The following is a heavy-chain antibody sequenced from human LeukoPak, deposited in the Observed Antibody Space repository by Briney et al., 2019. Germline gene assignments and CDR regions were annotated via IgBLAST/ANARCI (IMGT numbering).Heavy chain of an antibody. CDR3: ARDRAHDDYAHHYFDL. D-gene: IGHD4/OR15-4a*01. CDR1: GFTISKYG. J-gene: IGHJ2*01. CDR2: IWHDGSKN. Sequence: PGGSLRLSCAASGFTISKYGMQWVRQAPGKGLEWVAVIWHDGSKNSYADSVQGRFTISRDNPQNTLYLQMNSLRAEDTAVYYCARDRAHDDYAHHYFDLWGRGTLVTVSS. V-gene: IGHV3-33*01.